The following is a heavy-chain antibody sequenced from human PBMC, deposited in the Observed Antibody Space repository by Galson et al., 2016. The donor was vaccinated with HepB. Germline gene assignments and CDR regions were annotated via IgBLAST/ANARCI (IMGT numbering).Heavy chain of an antibody. J-gene: IGHJ3*02. CDR3: ARHIVVVVVANMNAFDI. Sequence: SLRLSCAASGFTFSSYWMSWVRQAPGKGLEWVANIKQDGSKKYYVDSVKGRFTISRDNARNYLYRQRNSLRAGDTAVYYCARHIVVVVVANMNAFDIWGQGTMVTVSS. V-gene: IGHV3-7*01. D-gene: IGHD2-15*01. CDR2: IKQDGSKK. CDR1: GFTFSSYW.